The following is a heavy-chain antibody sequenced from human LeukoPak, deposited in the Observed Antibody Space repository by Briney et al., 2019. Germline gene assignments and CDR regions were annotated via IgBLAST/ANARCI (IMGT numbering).Heavy chain of an antibody. J-gene: IGHJ4*02. V-gene: IGHV4-59*12. Sequence: SETLSLTCTVSGGSISSYYWSWIRQPPGKGLEWIGYIYHSGSTYYNPSLKSRVTISVDRSKNQFSLKLSSVTAADTAVYYCASGTTWVFDYWSQGTLVTVSS. CDR2: IYHSGST. D-gene: IGHD1-1*01. CDR3: ASGTTWVFDY. CDR1: GGSISSYY.